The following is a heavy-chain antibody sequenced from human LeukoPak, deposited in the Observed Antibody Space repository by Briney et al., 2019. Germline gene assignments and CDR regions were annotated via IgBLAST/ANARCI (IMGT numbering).Heavy chain of an antibody. J-gene: IGHJ4*02. D-gene: IGHD1-7*01. CDR3: ARLMGTVTTYDF. CDR2: IRPDGSQD. V-gene: IGHV3-7*01. CDR1: GFTFSSSW. Sequence: GGSLRLSCVASGFTFSSSWMSWVRQAPGKGLEWVASIRPDGSQDYYMDSVKGRFTISRGNAENSLFLQMNSLRAEDTAVYFCARLMGTVTTYDFWGQGTLVRVSS.